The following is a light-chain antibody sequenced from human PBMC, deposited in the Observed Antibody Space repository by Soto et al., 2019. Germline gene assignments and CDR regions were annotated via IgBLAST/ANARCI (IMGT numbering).Light chain of an antibody. CDR2: GNS. CDR1: SSNIGAGYD. J-gene: IGLJ3*02. V-gene: IGLV1-40*01. Sequence: QSVLTQPPSVSGAPGQRVTISCTGSSSNIGAGYDVHWYQQLPGTAPKLLIYGNSNRPSGVPDRFSGSKSGTSASLAITGLQAEDEADYYCQSYDSSLSGVFRGGTKLTVL. CDR3: QSYDSSLSGV.